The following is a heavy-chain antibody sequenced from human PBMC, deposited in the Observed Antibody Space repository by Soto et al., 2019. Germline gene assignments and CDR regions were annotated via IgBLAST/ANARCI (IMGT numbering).Heavy chain of an antibody. D-gene: IGHD2-2*01. Sequence: PSETLSLTCAVYGGSFSGYYWSWIRQHPGKGLEWNGYIYYSGSTYYNPSLKSRVTISVDTSKNQFSLKLSSVTAADTAVYYCARDQKYQLLGRWFDPWGQGTLVTVSS. CDR1: GGSFSGYY. CDR3: ARDQKYQLLGRWFDP. CDR2: IYYSGST. V-gene: IGHV4-31*02. J-gene: IGHJ5*02.